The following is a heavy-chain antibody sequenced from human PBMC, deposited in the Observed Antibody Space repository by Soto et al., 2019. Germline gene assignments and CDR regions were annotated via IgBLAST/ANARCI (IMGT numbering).Heavy chain of an antibody. CDR3: ASVWYYDILTGYFFDY. Sequence: PSETLSLTCTVSGGSISSSSYYWGWFSQLPGKGLEWIGSIYYSGSTYYSPSLKSRVTISVDTSKNQFSLKLSSVTAADTAVYYCASVWYYDILTGYFFDYWGQGTLVTVSS. CDR1: GGSISSSSYY. CDR2: IYYSGST. V-gene: IGHV4-39*01. D-gene: IGHD3-9*01. J-gene: IGHJ4*02.